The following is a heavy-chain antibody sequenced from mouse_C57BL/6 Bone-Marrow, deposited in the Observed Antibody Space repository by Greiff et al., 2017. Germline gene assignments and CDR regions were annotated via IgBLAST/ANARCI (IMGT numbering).Heavy chain of an antibody. CDR3: ARLPMVTPWYFDV. CDR2: IRNKANGYTT. D-gene: IGHD2-2*01. Sequence: EVKLMESGGGLVQPGGSLSLSCAASGFTFTDYYMSWVRQPPGKALEWLGFIRNKANGYTTEYSASVKGRFTISRDNSQSILYLQMNALRAEDSATYYCARLPMVTPWYFDVWGTGTTVTVAS. V-gene: IGHV7-3*01. CDR1: GFTFTDYY. J-gene: IGHJ1*03.